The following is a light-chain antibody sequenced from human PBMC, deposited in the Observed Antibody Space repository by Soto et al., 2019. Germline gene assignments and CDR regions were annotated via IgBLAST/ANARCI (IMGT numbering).Light chain of an antibody. Sequence: EIVRAQSPATLSVSPGERATLSCRASQSVSSNLAWYQQKPGQAPRLLIYDASTRATGLPARFSGSGSGTEFTLTVSSLQSEDFAVYYCQQYKNWPLITFGQGTRLEIK. J-gene: IGKJ5*01. CDR3: QQYKNWPLIT. V-gene: IGKV3-15*01. CDR2: DAS. CDR1: QSVSSN.